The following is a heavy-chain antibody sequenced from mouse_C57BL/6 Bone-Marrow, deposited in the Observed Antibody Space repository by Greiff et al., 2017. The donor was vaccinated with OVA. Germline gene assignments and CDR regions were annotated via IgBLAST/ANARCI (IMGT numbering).Heavy chain of an antibody. CDR3: ARPVNSYWYFDV. V-gene: IGHV5-17*01. D-gene: IGHD1-3*01. Sequence: EVKLMESGGGLVKPGGSLKLSCAASGFTFSDYGMHWVRQAPEKGLEWVAYISSGSSTIYYADTVKGRFTISRDNAKNTLFLHMTSLRSEDTAMYYCARPVNSYWYFDVWGTGTTVTVSS. CDR1: GFTFSDYG. CDR2: ISSGSSTI. J-gene: IGHJ1*03.